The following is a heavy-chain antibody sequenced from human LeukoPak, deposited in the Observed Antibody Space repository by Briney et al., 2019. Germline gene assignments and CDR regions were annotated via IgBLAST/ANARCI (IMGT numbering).Heavy chain of an antibody. V-gene: IGHV1-2*02. J-gene: IGHJ4*02. D-gene: IGHD3-9*01. CDR1: GYTFTGYY. CDR2: INPNSGGT. CDR3: ARDQWSHYDILTGGYDY. Sequence: ASVKVSCKASGYTFTGYYMHWVRQAPGQGRDGMGWINPNSGGTNYAQKFQGRVTMTRDTSISTAYMELSRLRSDDAAVYYCARDQWSHYDILTGGYDYWGQGTLVTVSS.